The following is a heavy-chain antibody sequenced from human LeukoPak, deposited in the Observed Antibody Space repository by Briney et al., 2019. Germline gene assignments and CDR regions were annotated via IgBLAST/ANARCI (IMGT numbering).Heavy chain of an antibody. CDR3: AKETRNRGVDP. V-gene: IGHV3-23*01. Sequence: GGSLRLSCLTSGFTLSTNAMSWVRQAPGKGLEWISGISGSGASTYYADSVKGRFTISRDDSRNTLYLQMNSLRGDDTAVYYCAKETRNRGVDPWGQGTLVTVSS. CDR1: GFTLSTNA. CDR2: ISGSGAST. D-gene: IGHD1-14*01. J-gene: IGHJ5*02.